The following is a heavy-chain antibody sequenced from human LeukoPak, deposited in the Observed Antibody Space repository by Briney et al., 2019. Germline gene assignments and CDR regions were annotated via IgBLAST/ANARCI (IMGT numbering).Heavy chain of an antibody. V-gene: IGHV4-34*01. Sequence: SETLSLTCAVYGGSFSGYYWSWIRQPPGKGLEWIGEINHSGSTNYNPSLKSRVTISVDTSKNQFSLKLSSVTAADTAVYYCARAGYDILDYYYMDVWGKGTTVTISS. J-gene: IGHJ6*03. CDR2: INHSGST. D-gene: IGHD3-9*01. CDR1: GGSFSGYY. CDR3: ARAGYDILDYYYMDV.